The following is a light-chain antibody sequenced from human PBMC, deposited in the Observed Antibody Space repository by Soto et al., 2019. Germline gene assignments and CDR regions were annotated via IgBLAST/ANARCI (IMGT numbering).Light chain of an antibody. CDR3: AAWEDSLNGYV. Sequence: QSVLTQSPSASGTPGQRVTISCSGSSSNIGSNNVNWYQQLPGTAPKLVIYSNNQRPSGVPDRFSGSKSGTSASLAISGLQSDDEADYYCAAWEDSLNGYVFAPGTKVTVL. J-gene: IGLJ1*01. CDR1: SSNIGSNN. V-gene: IGLV1-44*01. CDR2: SNN.